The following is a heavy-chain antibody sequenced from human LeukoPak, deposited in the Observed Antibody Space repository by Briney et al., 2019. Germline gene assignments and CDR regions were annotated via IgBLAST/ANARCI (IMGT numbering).Heavy chain of an antibody. CDR3: ARGRVSSSTWYSTYYYFFYMDF. CDR1: ADSITMYY. V-gene: IGHV4-59*01. CDR2: VDHTGST. Sequence: SETLSLTCTVSADSITMYYWTWIRQPPGRGLEWIGYVDHTGSTKFDPSLNGRVSISRDTSNNFFSLRLRSVTAADTAVYFCARGRVSSSTWYSTYYYFFYMDFWGKGTTVTVSS. D-gene: IGHD4-11*01. J-gene: IGHJ6*03.